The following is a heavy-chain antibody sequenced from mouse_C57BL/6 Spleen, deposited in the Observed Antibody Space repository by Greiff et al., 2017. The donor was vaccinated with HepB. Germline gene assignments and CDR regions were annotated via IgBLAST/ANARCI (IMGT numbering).Heavy chain of an antibody. CDR2: INPNYGTT. CDR1: GYSFTDYN. Sequence: QLQESGPELVKPGASVKISCKASGYSFTDYNMNWVKQSNGKSLEWIGVINPNYGTTSYNQKFKGKATLTVDQSSSTAYMQLNSLTSEDSAVYYCARSGDYDRGYAMDYWGQGTSVTVSS. V-gene: IGHV1-39*01. J-gene: IGHJ4*01. CDR3: ARSGDYDRGYAMDY. D-gene: IGHD2-4*01.